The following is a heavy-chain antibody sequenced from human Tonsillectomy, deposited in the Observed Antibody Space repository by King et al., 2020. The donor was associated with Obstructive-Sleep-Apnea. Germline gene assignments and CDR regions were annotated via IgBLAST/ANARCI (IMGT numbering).Heavy chain of an antibody. V-gene: IGHV4-59*01. Sequence: VQLQESGPGLVKPSETLSLTCTVSGSSISSYYWSWIRQPPGKALEWIGYIYDSANTDSNPSLKSRVTILADTPKNQFSLKLSSVTAADTAVYYCARGYNYDSSGFYSPFAYWGQGTLVTVSS. CDR1: GSSISSYY. J-gene: IGHJ4*02. D-gene: IGHD3-22*01. CDR2: IYDSANT. CDR3: ARGYNYDSSGFYSPFAY.